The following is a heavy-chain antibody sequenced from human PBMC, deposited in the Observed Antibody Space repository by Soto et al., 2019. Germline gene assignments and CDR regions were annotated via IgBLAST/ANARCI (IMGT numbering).Heavy chain of an antibody. Sequence: QVQLVQSGAEVKKPGSSVKVSCKASGGTLSRSAISWVRQAPGQGLEWMGGIIPIFGPAIYAQKFRGRVSIIADESTRTAYMELRSLRSDDTAVYYCVRDPQRNDYWGQGTLVNVSS. CDR2: IIPIFGPA. D-gene: IGHD2-2*01. CDR3: VRDPQRNDY. J-gene: IGHJ4*02. CDR1: GGTLSRSA. V-gene: IGHV1-69*01.